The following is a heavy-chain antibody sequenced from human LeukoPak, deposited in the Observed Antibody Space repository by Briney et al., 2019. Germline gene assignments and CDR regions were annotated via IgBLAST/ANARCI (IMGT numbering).Heavy chain of an antibody. D-gene: IGHD7-27*01. CDR3: VRDQNWAFDY. CDR2: INTKSKSI. CDR1: GFTFNTYT. V-gene: IGHV3-48*01. Sequence: PGGSLRLSCAASGFTFNTYTMNWVRQAPGKGLEWLSFINTKSKSIYYADSVKGRFTISRDNAKNSLCLQMNSLRAEDTALYYCVRDQNWAFDYWGQGTLVTVPS. J-gene: IGHJ4*02.